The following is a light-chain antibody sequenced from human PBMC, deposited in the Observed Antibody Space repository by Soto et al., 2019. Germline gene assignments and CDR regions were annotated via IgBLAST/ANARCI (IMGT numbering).Light chain of an antibody. CDR3: CSYAGSSTYVL. Sequence: QPVLTQPASVSGSPGQSITISCTGTSSDVGSYNLVSWYQQHPGKAPKLMIYDGSKRPSGVSNRFSGSKSGNTASLTISGLQAEDEADYYCCSYAGSSTYVLFGGGTQLTVL. CDR1: SSDVGSYNL. CDR2: DGS. V-gene: IGLV2-23*01. J-gene: IGLJ2*01.